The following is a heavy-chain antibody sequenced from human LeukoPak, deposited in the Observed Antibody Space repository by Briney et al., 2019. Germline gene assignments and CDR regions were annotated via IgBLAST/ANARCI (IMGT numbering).Heavy chain of an antibody. CDR2: IKQDASEE. D-gene: IGHD2-8*02. V-gene: IGHV3-7*04. Sequence: GGPLRLSCAASGFTFSYYWMGWVRQAPGKGLEWVANIKQDASEEYYVDSVKGRFTISRDNAKNSLYLQMDSLRAEDTAVYYCARDEHQFYHSSTGRFDYWGQGTPVTVSS. J-gene: IGHJ4*02. CDR3: ARDEHQFYHSSTGRFDY. CDR1: GFTFSYYW.